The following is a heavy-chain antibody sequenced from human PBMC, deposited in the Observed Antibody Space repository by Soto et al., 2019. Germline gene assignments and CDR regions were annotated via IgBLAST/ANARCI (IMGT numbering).Heavy chain of an antibody. Sequence: QVQLVESGGGVVQPGRSLRLSCVASGFTSRNYFMHWVRQAPGKGLEWVALISYDGSNNHYTDSVKGRFAISRDNSKNTPYLQMTSVRGEDTAVYFCAGVDPCYGMDVWGQGTTVTVSS. CDR2: ISYDGSNN. CDR1: GFTSRNYF. J-gene: IGHJ6*02. V-gene: IGHV3-30*09. CDR3: AGVDPCYGMDV.